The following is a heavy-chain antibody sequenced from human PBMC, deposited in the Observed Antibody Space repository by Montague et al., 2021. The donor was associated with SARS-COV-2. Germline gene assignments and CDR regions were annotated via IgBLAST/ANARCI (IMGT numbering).Heavy chain of an antibody. CDR1: GGSISSSSYY. Sequence: SETLSLTCTVSGGSISSSSYYWGWIRQPPGKGLEWIGSTYYSGSTYYXXXLKRRVTISVDTSKNQFSLKLSSVTAADTAVYYCARVGRQQLVRLSGMDVWGQGTTVTVSS. V-gene: IGHV4-39*07. CDR2: TYYSGST. J-gene: IGHJ6*02. CDR3: ARVGRQQLVRLSGMDV. D-gene: IGHD6-13*01.